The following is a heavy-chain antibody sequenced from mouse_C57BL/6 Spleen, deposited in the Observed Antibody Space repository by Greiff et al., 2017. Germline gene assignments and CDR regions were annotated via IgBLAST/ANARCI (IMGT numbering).Heavy chain of an antibody. J-gene: IGHJ4*01. Sequence: EVKVVESGGGLVKPGGSLKLSCAASGFTFSDYGMHWVRQAPEKGLVWFAYIISGSSTISYADKVKGRFTSSRDNAKTTMFLQMTSRRSKDTDMYYCARGRLYAMDYGGQGTSVTVSS. CDR3: ARGRLYAMDY. V-gene: IGHV5-17*01. CDR2: IISGSSTI. CDR1: GFTFSDYG. D-gene: IGHD3-2*02.